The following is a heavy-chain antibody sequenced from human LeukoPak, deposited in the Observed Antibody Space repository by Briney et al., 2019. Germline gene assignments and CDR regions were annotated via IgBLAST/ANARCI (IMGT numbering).Heavy chain of an antibody. CDR3: ARGERLGLDY. Sequence: SETLSLTCTVSSGSISSYYWSWIRQPPGKGLEWIGYIYNSGSTSYNPSLKSRVTISVDTSKNQFSLKVSSVTAADTAVYYCARGERLGLDYWGQGTLVTVSS. CDR1: SGSISSYY. J-gene: IGHJ4*02. CDR2: IYNSGST. D-gene: IGHD1-1*01. V-gene: IGHV4-59*01.